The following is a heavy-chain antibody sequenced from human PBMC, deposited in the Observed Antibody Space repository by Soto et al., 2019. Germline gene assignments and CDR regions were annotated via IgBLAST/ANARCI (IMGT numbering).Heavy chain of an antibody. CDR2: ISSTTNYI. J-gene: IGHJ5*02. CDR3: ARESEALISYFDP. V-gene: IGHV3-21*01. D-gene: IGHD6-6*01. Sequence: GGSLRLACAASGFTFTRYSMNWVRQAPGKGVEWVSSISSTTNYIYYADSMKGRFTVSRDNAKNSVYLEMNSLSAEDTAVYYCARESEALISYFDPWGQGTLVTVSS. CDR1: GFTFTRYS.